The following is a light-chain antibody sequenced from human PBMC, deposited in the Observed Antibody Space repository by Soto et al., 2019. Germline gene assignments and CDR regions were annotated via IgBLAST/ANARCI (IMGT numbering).Light chain of an antibody. CDR3: HQRSDWPPLT. V-gene: IGKV3-11*01. J-gene: IGKJ4*01. CDR1: QSVSNY. Sequence: EIVLTQSPATLSLSPGERATLSCRASQSVSNYLAWYQQKPGQAPRLLIYDASNRATGIPARFSGSGSGTDFTLTISRLEPEDVAVYYCHQRSDWPPLTFGGGTKVQIK. CDR2: DAS.